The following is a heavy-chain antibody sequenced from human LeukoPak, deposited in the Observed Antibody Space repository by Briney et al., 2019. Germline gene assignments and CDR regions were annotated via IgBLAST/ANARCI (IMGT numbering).Heavy chain of an antibody. J-gene: IGHJ6*03. CDR3: ARLDPTAAPSYYYYYYMDV. CDR2: IYPGDSDT. Sequence: GESLKISCKGSGYNFTSYWIGWVRQMPGKGLEWMGIIYPGDSDTRYSPSFQGQVTISADKSISTAYLQWSSLKASDTAMYYCARLDPTAAPSYYYYYYMDVWGKGTTVTVSS. V-gene: IGHV5-51*01. D-gene: IGHD2-2*01. CDR1: GYNFTSYW.